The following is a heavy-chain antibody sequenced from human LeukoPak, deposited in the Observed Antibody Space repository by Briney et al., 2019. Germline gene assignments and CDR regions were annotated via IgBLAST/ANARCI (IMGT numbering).Heavy chain of an antibody. CDR2: ISWNSGSI. Sequence: PGGSLRLSCAASGFTFDDYAMHWVRQAPGKGLEWVSGISWNSGSIGYADSVKGRFTISRDNAKNSLYLQMNSLRAEDTAVYYCARGTTVTQKVWGQGTLVTVSS. CDR3: ARGTTVTQKV. CDR1: GFTFDDYA. J-gene: IGHJ4*02. D-gene: IGHD4-17*01. V-gene: IGHV3-9*01.